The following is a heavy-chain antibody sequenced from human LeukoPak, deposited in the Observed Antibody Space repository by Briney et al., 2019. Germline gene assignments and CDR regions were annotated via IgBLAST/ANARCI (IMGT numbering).Heavy chain of an antibody. Sequence: GGSLRLSCAASRFTFSSYAMHWVRQAPGKGLHWVAAISHDETNKYYADSTKGRFTISRDNSKNTLYQQMNSLRADDTAVFYCARGHPRPRVIAVAGNFDSWGQGTLFSLSS. CDR2: ISHDETNK. V-gene: IGHV3-30-3*01. CDR3: ARGHPRPRVIAVAGNFDS. CDR1: RFTFSSYA. D-gene: IGHD6-19*01. J-gene: IGHJ4*02.